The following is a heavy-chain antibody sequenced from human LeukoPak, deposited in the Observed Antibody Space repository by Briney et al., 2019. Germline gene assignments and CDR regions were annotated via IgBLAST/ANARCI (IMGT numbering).Heavy chain of an antibody. Sequence: PSENLSLTCTVSGVSINSHYLNWIRQPPGKGLEGTGYIYGSGRTNDNPSLKSRATMSVDTSKNQFSLRLNLWTDADAAYYYCVVSPNQVFFDYWGQGPLVTVSS. J-gene: IGHJ4*02. CDR2: IYGSGRT. V-gene: IGHV4-4*09. CDR3: VVSPNQVFFDY. CDR1: GVSINSHY.